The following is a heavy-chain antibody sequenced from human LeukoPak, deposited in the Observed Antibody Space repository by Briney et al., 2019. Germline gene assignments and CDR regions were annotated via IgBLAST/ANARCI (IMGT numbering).Heavy chain of an antibody. J-gene: IGHJ1*01. Sequence: AGGSLRLSCAASGFTFSSYWMSWVRQAPGKGLEWVANIKQDGSEKYYVDSVKGRFTISRDNAKNSLYLQMNSLRAEDTALYYCAKDSAFDLVGAPSGDFQHWGQGTLVTVSS. V-gene: IGHV3-7*03. CDR3: AKDSAFDLVGAPSGDFQH. CDR1: GFTFSSYW. CDR2: IKQDGSEK. D-gene: IGHD1-26*01.